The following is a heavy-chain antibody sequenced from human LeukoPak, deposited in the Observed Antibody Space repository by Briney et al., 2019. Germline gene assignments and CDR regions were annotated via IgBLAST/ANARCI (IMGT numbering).Heavy chain of an antibody. CDR1: GGSISSYY. Sequence: SETLSLTCTVSGGSISSYYWSWIRQPAGKGLEWIGRIYTSGSTNYNPSLKSRVTMTVDTSKNQFSLKLSSVTAADTAVYYCARDGYDSSGYYYYFDYWGQGTLVTVSS. D-gene: IGHD3-22*01. V-gene: IGHV4-4*07. CDR2: IYTSGST. CDR3: ARDGYDSSGYYYYFDY. J-gene: IGHJ4*02.